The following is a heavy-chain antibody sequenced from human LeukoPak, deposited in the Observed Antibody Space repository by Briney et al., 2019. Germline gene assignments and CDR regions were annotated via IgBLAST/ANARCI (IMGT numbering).Heavy chain of an antibody. J-gene: IGHJ5*02. CDR2: IYYSGST. V-gene: IGHV4-39*01. CDR3: ARLLGSGSYYKKTWPYNWFDP. Sequence: SETLSLTCTVSGGSISSSSYYWGWIRQPPGKGLEWIGSIYYSGSTYYNPSLKSRVTISVDTSKNQFSLKLSSVTAADTAVYYCARLLGSGSYYKKTWPYNWFDPWGQGTLATVSS. CDR1: GGSISSSSYY. D-gene: IGHD3-10*01.